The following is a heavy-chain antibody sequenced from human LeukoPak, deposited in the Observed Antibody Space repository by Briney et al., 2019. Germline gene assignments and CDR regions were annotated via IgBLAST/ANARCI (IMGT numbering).Heavy chain of an antibody. J-gene: IGHJ3*02. CDR3: AREPTYCSGGSCYPNAFDI. Sequence: SETLSLTCVFYGGSFSGHYWSWIRQPPGKGLEWIGEINHSGTTNYNPSLKSRVTISVDTSKNQFSLKLSSVTAADTAVYYCAREPTYCSGGSCYPNAFDIWGQGTMVTVSS. CDR1: GGSFSGHY. CDR2: INHSGTT. V-gene: IGHV4-34*01. D-gene: IGHD2-15*01.